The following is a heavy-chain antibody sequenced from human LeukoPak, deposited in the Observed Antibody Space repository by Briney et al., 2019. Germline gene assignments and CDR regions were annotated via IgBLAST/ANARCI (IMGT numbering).Heavy chain of an antibody. CDR1: GYTFTSHY. J-gene: IGHJ4*02. Sequence: ASVKVSCKASGYTFTSHYMHWVRQAPGQGLEWMGIINPSGGSTSYAQKFQGRVTMTRDTSTSTVYMELSSLRSEETAVYYCAREKNWNYDRGSNHDYWGQGTLVTVSS. D-gene: IGHD1-7*01. CDR2: INPSGGST. CDR3: AREKNWNYDRGSNHDY. V-gene: IGHV1-46*03.